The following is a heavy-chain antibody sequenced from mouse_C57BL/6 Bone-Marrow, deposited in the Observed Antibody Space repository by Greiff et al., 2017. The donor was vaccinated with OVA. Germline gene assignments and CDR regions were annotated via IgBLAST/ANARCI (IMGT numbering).Heavy chain of an antibody. J-gene: IGHJ1*03. Sequence: VKLQESGPGLVAPSQSLSITCTVSGFSLTSYAISWVRQPPGKGLEWLGVIWTGGGTNYNSALNSRLSISKDNSKSQVFWKMNSLQTDDTARYYCARKPSSRSYWYFDVWGTGTTVTVSS. CDR3: ARKPSSRSYWYFDV. V-gene: IGHV2-9-1*01. D-gene: IGHD1-1*01. CDR2: IWTGGGT. CDR1: GFSLTSYA.